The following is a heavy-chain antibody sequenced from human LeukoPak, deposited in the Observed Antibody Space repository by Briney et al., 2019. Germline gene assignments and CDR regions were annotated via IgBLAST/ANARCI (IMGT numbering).Heavy chain of an antibody. CDR2: INPSGGSA. J-gene: IGHJ6*03. CDR1: GYTFTGYY. CDR3: ARDPHYGAGFYYYYYMDV. Sequence: ASVKVSCKASGYTFTGYYMHWVRQAPGQGLEWMGLINPSGGSATYAQKFQGRVTMTRDMSTSTVYMELSSVTSGDTAVYYCARDPHYGAGFYYYYYMDVWGKGTTVTVSS. D-gene: IGHD3-10*01. V-gene: IGHV1-46*01.